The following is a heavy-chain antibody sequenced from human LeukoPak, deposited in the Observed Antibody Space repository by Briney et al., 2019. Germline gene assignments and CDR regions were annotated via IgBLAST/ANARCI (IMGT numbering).Heavy chain of an antibody. D-gene: IGHD3-10*01. J-gene: IGHJ5*02. CDR3: ATKYYYGSGSSYNWFDP. CDR2: IYHSGST. Sequence: PSETLSLTCTVSGGSISSGGYYWSWIRQPPGKGLEWIGYIYHSGSTYYNPSLKSRVTISVDRSKNQFSLKLSSVTAADTAVYYCATKYYYGSGSSYNWFDPWGQGTLVTVSS. V-gene: IGHV4-30-2*01. CDR1: GGSISSGGYY.